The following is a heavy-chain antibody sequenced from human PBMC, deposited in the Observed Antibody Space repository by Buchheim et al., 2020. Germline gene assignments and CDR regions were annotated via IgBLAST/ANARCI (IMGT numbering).Heavy chain of an antibody. CDR2: ISYDGNNK. CDR3: ARDRVPKYSSAGNWFDP. Sequence: QVQLVESGGGVVQPGRSLRLSCAASGFTFSLYTMHWVRQAPGKGLEWVAMISYDGNNKYYAESVKGRFAMSRDNSKNTLDLQMNSLRAEDTAVYYCARDRVPKYSSAGNWFDPRGQG. D-gene: IGHD6-19*01. J-gene: IGHJ5*02. V-gene: IGHV3-30*01. CDR1: GFTFSLYT.